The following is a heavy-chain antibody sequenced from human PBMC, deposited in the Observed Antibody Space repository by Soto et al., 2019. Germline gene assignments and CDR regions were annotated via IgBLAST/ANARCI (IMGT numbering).Heavy chain of an antibody. Sequence: SETLSLTCAVSGDSISSTHWWTWVRQPPGKGLEYIGQIFHSGITNYNPSLESRVTISLDKSKSQFSLELNSVTGADTAIYYYARGFSGYCSGGSCSSFDYWGQGTLVTVSS. CDR1: GDSISSTHW. CDR3: ARGFSGYCSGGSCSSFDY. D-gene: IGHD2-15*01. J-gene: IGHJ4*02. V-gene: IGHV4-4*02. CDR2: IFHSGIT.